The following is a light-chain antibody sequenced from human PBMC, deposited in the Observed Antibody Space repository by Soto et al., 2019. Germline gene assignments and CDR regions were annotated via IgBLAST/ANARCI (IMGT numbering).Light chain of an antibody. J-gene: IGKJ4*01. Sequence: DIQMTQSPSSLSASVGDRVTITCRASQSISSYLNWYQQKPGKAPKLLIYAASSLQSGDPSRFSGSGSGTDFTLTISSLQPEDFATYYCQQSYRTLTFGGGTKVEIK. CDR1: QSISSY. CDR3: QQSYRTLT. V-gene: IGKV1-39*01. CDR2: AAS.